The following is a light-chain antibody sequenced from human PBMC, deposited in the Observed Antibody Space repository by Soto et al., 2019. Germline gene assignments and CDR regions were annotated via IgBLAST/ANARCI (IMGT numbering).Light chain of an antibody. CDR3: SSYTNTNTRACV. V-gene: IGLV2-14*01. CDR2: EVT. CDR1: SGDIGSYNR. Sequence: QSALTQPASVSGSPGQSITISCTGTSGDIGSYNRVSWYQQHPGKAPKLIIYEVTDRPSGVSNRFSGSKSGNTASLTISGLQGEDEAEYYCSSYTNTNTRACVFGTGTKLTVL. J-gene: IGLJ1*01.